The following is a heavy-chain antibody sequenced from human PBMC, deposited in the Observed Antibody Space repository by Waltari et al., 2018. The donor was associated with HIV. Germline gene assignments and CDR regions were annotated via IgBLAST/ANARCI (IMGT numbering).Heavy chain of an antibody. J-gene: IGHJ4*02. CDR1: GFTFSSYW. CDR3: ARDPLVEHRGILDY. CDR2: IKQDGSEK. D-gene: IGHD1-1*01. V-gene: IGHV3-7*01. Sequence: EVQLGESGGGLVQPGGSLRLSCAASGFTFSSYWMSWVRQAPGKGLEWVANIKQDGSEKYYLDSVKGRFTISRGNAKNSLYLQMNSLRAEDTAVYYCARDPLVEHRGILDYWGQGTLVTVSS.